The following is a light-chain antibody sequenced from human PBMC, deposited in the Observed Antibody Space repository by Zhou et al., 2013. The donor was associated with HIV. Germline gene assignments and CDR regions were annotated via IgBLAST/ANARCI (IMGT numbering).Light chain of an antibody. CDR3: MQATQFPRT. CDR2: LGS. J-gene: IGKJ1*01. Sequence: DIVMTQSPLSLPVTPGEPASISCRSSHNLLHRNGFNYFHWFLQKPGQSPQLLIYLGSNRASGVPDRFSGSGSGTDFTLKINRVEAEDVGVYYCMQATQFPRTFGQGTKVEIK. CDR1: HNLLHRNGFNY. V-gene: IGKV2-28*01.